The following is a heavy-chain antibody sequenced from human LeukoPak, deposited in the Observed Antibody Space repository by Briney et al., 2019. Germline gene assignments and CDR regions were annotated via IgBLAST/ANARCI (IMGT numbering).Heavy chain of an antibody. CDR2: ITGSRGTT. J-gene: IGHJ3*02. CDR3: TRDPNGDYIGAFEM. V-gene: IGHV3-23*01. CDR1: GFTFSNYA. D-gene: IGHD4-17*01. Sequence: GGSLSLSCAASGFTFSNYAMTWVRQAPGRGLEWVSSITGSRGTTHYADSVKGRFTISRDDSRNALFLQMNSLRAEDTALYYCTRDPNGDYIGAFEMWGPGTKVTVSS.